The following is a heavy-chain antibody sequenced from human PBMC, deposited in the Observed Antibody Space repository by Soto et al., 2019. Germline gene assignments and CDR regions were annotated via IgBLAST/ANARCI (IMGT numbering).Heavy chain of an antibody. Sequence: EVQLLESGGGLVQPGGSLRLSCAASGFTLVNYAMSWVRQAPGKGLEWVSGISKSGENTYYADSVKGRFTVSRDNAKDTLYLQMNSLSAEDTATYFCARDPRPGYDSAYHYFGYWGQGTLVTVSS. D-gene: IGHD6-19*01. V-gene: IGHV3-23*01. CDR1: GFTLVNYA. CDR3: ARDPRPGYDSAYHYFGY. CDR2: ISKSGENT. J-gene: IGHJ4*02.